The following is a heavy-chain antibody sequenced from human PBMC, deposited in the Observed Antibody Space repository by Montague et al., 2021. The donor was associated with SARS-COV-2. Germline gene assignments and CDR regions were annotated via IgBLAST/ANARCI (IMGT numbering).Heavy chain of an antibody. D-gene: IGHD3-3*01. CDR2: FDPAHGET. Sequence: SVKVSCKVSGYTVTEAPMHWVRQAPGKGLEWMGSFDPAHGETVYAQKFQDRVTMTEDTSTDTAYMALSSLRFEDTAVYYCATEGLSVFGVVIYAFHMWGQGTMVTVSS. J-gene: IGHJ3*02. V-gene: IGHV1-24*01. CDR1: GYTVTEAP. CDR3: ATEGLSVFGVVIYAFHM.